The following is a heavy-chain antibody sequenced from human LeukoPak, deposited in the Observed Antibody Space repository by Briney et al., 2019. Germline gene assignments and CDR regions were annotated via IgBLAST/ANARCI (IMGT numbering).Heavy chain of an antibody. CDR3: ARGPTTVTTDY. CDR1: GFTLSSNY. D-gene: IGHD4-11*01. J-gene: IGHJ4*02. Sequence: PGGSLRLSCAASGFTLSSNYMGWVRQAQGKGLEWVSVIYSGGSTYYADSVKGRFTISRDNSKNTLYLQMNSLRAEDTAVYYCARGPTTVTTDYWGQGTLVTVSS. V-gene: IGHV3-53*01. CDR2: IYSGGST.